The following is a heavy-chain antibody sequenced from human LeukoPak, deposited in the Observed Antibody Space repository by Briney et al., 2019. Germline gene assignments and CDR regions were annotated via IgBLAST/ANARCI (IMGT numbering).Heavy chain of an antibody. CDR1: GFTFDDYA. D-gene: IGHD5-18*01. CDR2: ISWNSGSI. J-gene: IGHJ4*02. V-gene: IGHV3-9*01. Sequence: PGGSLRLSCAASGFTFDDYAMHWVRQAPGKGLEWVSGISWNSGSIGYADSVKGRFTISRDNAKNSLYLQMNSLRAEDTALYYCVKDRGRGYSYGYSYDYWGQGTLVTVSS. CDR3: VKDRGRGYSYGYSYDY.